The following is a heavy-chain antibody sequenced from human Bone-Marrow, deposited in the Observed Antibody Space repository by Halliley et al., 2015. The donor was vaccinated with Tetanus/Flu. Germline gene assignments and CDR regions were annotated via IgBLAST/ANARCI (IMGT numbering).Heavy chain of an antibody. J-gene: IGHJ6*02. D-gene: IGHD3-3*01. V-gene: IGHV4-39*01. CDR1: GGSISSTSSR. Sequence: GLVKPSETLSLTCTVSGGSISSTSSRWGWIRQSPGKGPEWIGAVYGGSTHYNPSLQSRVIISTDASKNQFSLRLNSVTAADTAVYYCARHLSPPRFLEYLPTIQYLDVWGQGTTVTVSS. CDR3: ARHLSPPRFLEYLPTIQYLDV. CDR2: VYGGST.